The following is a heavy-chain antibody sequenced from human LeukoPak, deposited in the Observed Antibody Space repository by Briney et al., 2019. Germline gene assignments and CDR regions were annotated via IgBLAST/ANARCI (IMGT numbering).Heavy chain of an antibody. J-gene: IGHJ4*02. CDR3: ARENYYDSSGYYYVDDY. V-gene: IGHV1-69*05. CDR2: IIPIFGTA. D-gene: IGHD3-22*01. Sequence: SVKVSCKASGGTFSSYTISWVRQAPGQGLEWMGRIIPIFGTANYAQKFQGRVTITTDESTSTAYMELSSLRSEDTAVYYCARENYYDSSGYYYVDDYWGQGTLVTVSS. CDR1: GGTFSSYT.